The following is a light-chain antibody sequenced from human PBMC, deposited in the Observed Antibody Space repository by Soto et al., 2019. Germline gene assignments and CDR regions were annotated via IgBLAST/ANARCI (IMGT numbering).Light chain of an antibody. CDR1: SSDVGGYNY. J-gene: IGLJ1*01. Sequence: VLTQPASVSGSPGQSITISCTGTSSDVGGYNYVSWYQQHPGKAPKLMIYDVSNRPSGVSNRFSGSKSGNTASLTISGLQAEDEADYYCSSYTSSSKGVFGTGTKVTVL. CDR2: DVS. CDR3: SSYTSSSKGV. V-gene: IGLV2-14*01.